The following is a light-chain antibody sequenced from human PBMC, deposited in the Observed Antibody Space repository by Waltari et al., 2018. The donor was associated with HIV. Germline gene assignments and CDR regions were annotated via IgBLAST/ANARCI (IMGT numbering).Light chain of an antibody. CDR1: RSDLGGYNY. CDR2: EVT. J-gene: IGLJ3*02. V-gene: IGLV2-8*01. CDR3: ASYGGTNDLV. Sequence: QSALTQPPSASGSPGQSVAISCPRTRSDLGGYNYVSWYQQPPGKAPKPMIFEVTQPPSGVPDRFPGSKSGNTASLTVSGLQAEDEADYYCASYGGTNDLVFGGGTKLTVL.